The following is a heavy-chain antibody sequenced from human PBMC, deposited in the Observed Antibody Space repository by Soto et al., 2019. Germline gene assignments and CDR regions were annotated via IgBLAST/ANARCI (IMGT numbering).Heavy chain of an antibody. Sequence: QVQLVQSGAEVKKPGAPVKVSCKASGYTFTSYGISWVRQAPGQGLEWMGWISAYNGNTNYAQKLQGRVTMTTDTSTSTAYMELRSLRSDDTAVYYCARDLPEPFGVVIARLQYWGQGTLVTVSS. D-gene: IGHD3-3*01. CDR3: ARDLPEPFGVVIARLQY. V-gene: IGHV1-18*01. CDR1: GYTFTSYG. CDR2: ISAYNGNT. J-gene: IGHJ4*02.